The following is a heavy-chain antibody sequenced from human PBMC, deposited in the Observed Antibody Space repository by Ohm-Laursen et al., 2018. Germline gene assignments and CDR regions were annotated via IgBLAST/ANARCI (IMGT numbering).Heavy chain of an antibody. CDR1: GFPSSIFW. D-gene: IGHD5-12*01. Sequence: GSLRLSCSASGFPSSIFWMSWVRQAPGKGLEWVANIKQDGSEKYYVDSVKGRFTISRDNAKNSLYLQMNSLRAEDTAVYYCASSGSFDYWGQGTLVTVSS. J-gene: IGHJ4*02. V-gene: IGHV3-7*01. CDR3: ASSGSFDY. CDR2: IKQDGSEK.